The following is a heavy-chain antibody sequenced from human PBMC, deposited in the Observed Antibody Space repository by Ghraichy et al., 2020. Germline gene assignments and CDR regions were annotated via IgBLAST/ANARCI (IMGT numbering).Heavy chain of an antibody. Sequence: GGSLRLSCAASGFTFDDYAMHWVRQAPGKGLEWVSRISWDGGSTYYADSVKGRFTISRDNSKNTLYLQMNSLRAEDTAVYYCAKEGRSGSYPDYWDQGTLVTVSS. J-gene: IGHJ4*02. V-gene: IGHV3-43D*04. D-gene: IGHD1-26*01. CDR1: GFTFDDYA. CDR3: AKEGRSGSYPDY. CDR2: ISWDGGST.